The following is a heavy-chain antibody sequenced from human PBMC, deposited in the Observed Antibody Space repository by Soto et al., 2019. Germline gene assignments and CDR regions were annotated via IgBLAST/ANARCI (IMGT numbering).Heavy chain of an antibody. CDR3: ARVVGSNHDYSNYEAKDCFDP. CDR1: GGSISSGDYY. J-gene: IGHJ5*02. Sequence: QVQLQESGPGLVKPSQTLSLTCTVSGGSISSGDYYLSWIRQPPGKVLAWIAYIYYSGSTYYNPSLKRRVNVSVDTSKNQFSLKLSSVTAADTAVYYCARVVGSNHDYSNYEAKDCFDPCGQGTLVTVSS. CDR2: IYYSGST. D-gene: IGHD4-4*01. V-gene: IGHV4-30-4*01.